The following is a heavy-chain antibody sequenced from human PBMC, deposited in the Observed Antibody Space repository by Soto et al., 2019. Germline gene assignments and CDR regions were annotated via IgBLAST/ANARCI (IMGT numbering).Heavy chain of an antibody. V-gene: IGHV4-34*01. D-gene: IGHD2-15*01. CDR3: ARGARGYCSGGSCYGWFDP. Sequence: QSQTLSLTCAVYGGSFSGYYWSWIRQPPGKGLEWIGEINHSGSTNYNPSLKSRVTISVDTSKNQFSLKLSSVTAADTAVYYCARGARGYCSGGSCYGWFDPWGQGTLVTVSS. J-gene: IGHJ5*02. CDR2: INHSGST. CDR1: GGSFSGYY.